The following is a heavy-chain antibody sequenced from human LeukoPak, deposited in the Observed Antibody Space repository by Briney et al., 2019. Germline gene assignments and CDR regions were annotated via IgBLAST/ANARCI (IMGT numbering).Heavy chain of an antibody. CDR3: ARVLHCSSASCYAFDY. CDR1: GGSISSGDYY. V-gene: IGHV4-30-4*01. Sequence: SETLSLTCTVSGGSISSGDYYWSWIRQPPGQGLEWIGYIYYSGSTYYNPSLKRRVTLSVDRSKYQFSLKLSSVTAADTAVYYCARVLHCSSASCYAFDYWGQGTLVTVSS. CDR2: IYYSGST. J-gene: IGHJ4*02. D-gene: IGHD2-2*01.